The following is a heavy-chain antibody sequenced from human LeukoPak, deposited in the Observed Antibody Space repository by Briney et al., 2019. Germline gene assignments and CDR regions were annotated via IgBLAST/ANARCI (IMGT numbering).Heavy chain of an antibody. V-gene: IGHV3-23*01. D-gene: IGHD3-22*01. CDR3: AKDIRITMIVVVITYSAASDY. Sequence: PGGSLRLSCAASGFTFSDYYMSWIRQAPGKGLEWVSAISGSGGSTYYADSVKGRFTISRDNSKNTLYLQMNSLRAEDTAVYYCAKDIRITMIVVVITYSAASDYWGQGTLVTVSS. CDR1: GFTFSDYY. J-gene: IGHJ4*02. CDR2: ISGSGGST.